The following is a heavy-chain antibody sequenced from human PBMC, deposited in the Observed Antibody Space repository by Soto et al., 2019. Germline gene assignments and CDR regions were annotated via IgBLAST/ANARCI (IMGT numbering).Heavy chain of an antibody. CDR2: IRSTPYGGTT. J-gene: IGHJ4*02. Sequence: GGSLRLPCTTSGFAFRDYAMSWLRQAPGKGLEWVGFIRSTPYGGTTDYAASVKGRFTISRDDSKSIAYLQMNSLKTEDTAEYYCTRGRYYPPYYFDYWGQGTLVTVSS. D-gene: IGHD3-22*01. CDR1: GFAFRDYA. V-gene: IGHV3-49*03. CDR3: TRGRYYPPYYFDY.